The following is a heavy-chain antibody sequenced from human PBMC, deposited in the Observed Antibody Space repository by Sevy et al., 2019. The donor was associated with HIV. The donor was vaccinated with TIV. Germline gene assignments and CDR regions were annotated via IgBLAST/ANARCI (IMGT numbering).Heavy chain of an antibody. CDR2: IKNKADSYTT. CDR1: GFTFSDHY. D-gene: IGHD6-13*01. V-gene: IGHV3-72*01. Sequence: GGSLRLSCAASGFTFSDHYMEWVRQAPGKGLEWVGRIKNKADSYTTEYAASVKGRFTISRDDSKNSLYLLMNSLRTEDTAVYYCATHAGIAAAGRVFDYWGQGTLVTVSS. J-gene: IGHJ4*02. CDR3: ATHAGIAAAGRVFDY.